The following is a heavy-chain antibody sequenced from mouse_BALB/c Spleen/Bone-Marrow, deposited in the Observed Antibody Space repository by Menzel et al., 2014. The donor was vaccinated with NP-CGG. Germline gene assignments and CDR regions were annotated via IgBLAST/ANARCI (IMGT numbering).Heavy chain of an antibody. J-gene: IGHJ2*01. CDR2: INPYNGGT. V-gene: IGHV1-18*01. CDR1: GYSFTGYT. Sequence: EVQRVESGPELVKPGASMKITCKASGYSFTGYTMNWVKQSHGKNLEWIGLINPYNGGTSYNQKFKGKATLTVDKSSSTAYMELLSLTSEDSAVYYRARKGDWDVGFDYWGQGTTLTVSS. D-gene: IGHD4-1*01. CDR3: ARKGDWDVGFDY.